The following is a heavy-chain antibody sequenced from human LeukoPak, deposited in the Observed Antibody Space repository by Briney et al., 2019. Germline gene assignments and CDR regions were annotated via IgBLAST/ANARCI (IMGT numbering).Heavy chain of an antibody. CDR1: GYTFTGYY. CDR3: ARDPHPLGGGSWYSAQTSTLDY. CDR2: INPNSGGR. J-gene: IGHJ4*02. Sequence: ASVTVSCKASGYTFTGYYMHWVRQAPGQGLEWMGWINPNSGGRNYAQKFQGRVTMTRDTSISTAHMELSRLRSDDTAVYYCARDPHPLGGGSWYSAQTSTLDYWGQGTLVTVSS. D-gene: IGHD6-13*01. V-gene: IGHV1-2*02.